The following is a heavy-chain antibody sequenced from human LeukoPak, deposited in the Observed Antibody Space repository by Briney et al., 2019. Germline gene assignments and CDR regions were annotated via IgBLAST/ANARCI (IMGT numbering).Heavy chain of an antibody. D-gene: IGHD3-22*01. CDR2: INWNGGST. CDR1: GFTFDDYG. CDR3: ARYDSSGYRYYYYYMDV. J-gene: IGHJ6*03. Sequence: GGSLRLSCAASGFTFDDYGMSWVRPAPGKGLGWVSGINWNGGSTGYADSVKGRFTISRDNAKNSLYLQMNSLSAEDTALSYCARYDSSGYRYYYYYMDVWGKGSTVSVCS. V-gene: IGHV3-20*04.